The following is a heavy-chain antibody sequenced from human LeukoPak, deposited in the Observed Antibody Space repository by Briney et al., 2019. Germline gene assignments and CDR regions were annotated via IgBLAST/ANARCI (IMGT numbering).Heavy chain of an antibody. J-gene: IGHJ3*02. D-gene: IGHD3-10*01. CDR2: VWYDGGNK. CDR3: ARSYYYGSGSYPADAFDI. CDR1: GFTFSSYG. V-gene: IGHV3-33*01. Sequence: GRSLRLSCAASGFTFSSYGTHWVRQAPGKGLEWVAVVWYDGGNKYYADSVKGRFTISRDNSKNTLYLQMNSLRAEDTAVYYCARSYYYGSGSYPADAFDIWGQGTMVTVSS.